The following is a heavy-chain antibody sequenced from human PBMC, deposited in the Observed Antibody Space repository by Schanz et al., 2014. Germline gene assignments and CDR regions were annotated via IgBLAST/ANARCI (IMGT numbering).Heavy chain of an antibody. CDR3: AKHVRSLTGNDY. CDR1: GITLSGYG. J-gene: IGHJ4*02. D-gene: IGHD3-9*01. CDR2: ISFDGRNT. Sequence: VQLVESGGGVVRPGGSLRLSCAASGITLSGYGLHWVRQAPGKGLEWVGFISFDGRNTGYAHSVKGRFTISRDNSKNALYLQMNSLRAEDTAVYYCAKHVRSLTGNDYWGQGTLVTVSS. V-gene: IGHV3-30*18.